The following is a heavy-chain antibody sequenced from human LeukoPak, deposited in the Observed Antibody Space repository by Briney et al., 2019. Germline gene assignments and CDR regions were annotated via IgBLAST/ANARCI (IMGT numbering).Heavy chain of an antibody. CDR2: ISGSGGST. V-gene: IGHV3-23*01. D-gene: IGHD6-25*01. CDR1: GFTFSSYT. J-gene: IGHJ4*02. CDR3: AKDIRRYSGGDY. Sequence: GGSLRLSCAASGFTFSSYTMSWVRQAPGKGLEWVSAISGSGGSTYYADSVKGRFTISRDNSKNTLYLQMNSLRAEDTAVYYCAKDIRRYSGGDYWGQGTLVTVSS.